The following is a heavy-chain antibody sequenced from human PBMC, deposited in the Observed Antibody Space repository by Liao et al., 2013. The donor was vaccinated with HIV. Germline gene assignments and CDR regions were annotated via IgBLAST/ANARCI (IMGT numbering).Heavy chain of an antibody. CDR1: GSFNDYY. Sequence: QVQLQQWGAGLLKPSETLSLTCAVYGSFNDYYWNWIRQPPGKGLEWIGEINHKGSVKYNPSLKSRVTMSVDTFKNQFSLKLSSLTAADTAVYYCARGRVQLERGPRRTKGLAFDPWGQGTLVTVSS. CDR3: ARGRVQLERGPRRTKGLAFDP. CDR2: INHKGSV. J-gene: IGHJ5*02. D-gene: IGHD1-1*01. V-gene: IGHV4-34*01.